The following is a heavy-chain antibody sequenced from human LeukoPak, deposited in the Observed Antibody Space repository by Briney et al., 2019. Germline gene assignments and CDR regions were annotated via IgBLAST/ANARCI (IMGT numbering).Heavy chain of an antibody. CDR3: ARSIPYGTTWYGRSDY. Sequence: GRSLRLSCAASGFTFSSYVMYWVRQAPGKGLEWVANIKPDGTTKFCVDSVKGRFTISRDNALNSLYLQMNSLRAEDTAIYYCARSIPYGTTWYGRSDYWGQGTLVTVSS. CDR2: IKPDGTTK. D-gene: IGHD6-13*01. CDR1: GFTFSSYV. J-gene: IGHJ4*02. V-gene: IGHV3-7*03.